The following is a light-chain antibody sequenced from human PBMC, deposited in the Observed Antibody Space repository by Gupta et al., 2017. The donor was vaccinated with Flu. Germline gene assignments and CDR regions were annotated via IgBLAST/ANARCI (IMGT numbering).Light chain of an antibody. CDR2: KVS. J-gene: IGKJ4*01. CDR3: MQATQFPL. Sequence: SRSCRSSQSLVHSDGNTYLSWFHQRPGQPPRLLIWKVSNRFSGFPDRFRGSGAGTHFTLEISRVEAEDVGIYYCMQATQFPLFGGGTKLEIK. CDR1: QSLVHSDGNTY. V-gene: IGKV2-24*01.